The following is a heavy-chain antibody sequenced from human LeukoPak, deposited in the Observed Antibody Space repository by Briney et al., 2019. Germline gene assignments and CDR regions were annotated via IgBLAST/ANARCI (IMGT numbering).Heavy chain of an antibody. CDR2: IYHSGST. CDR1: GGSISSGGYS. Sequence: PSQALSLTCAVSGGSISSGGYSWSWIRQPPGKGLEWIGYIYHSGSTYYNPSLKSRVTISVDRSKNQFSLKLSSVTAAGTAVYYCASSIPGGYYFDYWGQGTLVTVSS. D-gene: IGHD3-10*01. CDR3: ASSIPGGYYFDY. V-gene: IGHV4-30-2*01. J-gene: IGHJ4*02.